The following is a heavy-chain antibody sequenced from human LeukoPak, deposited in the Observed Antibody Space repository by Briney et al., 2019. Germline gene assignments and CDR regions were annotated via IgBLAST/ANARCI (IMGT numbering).Heavy chain of an antibody. CDR3: ARDETAYSSGWTVDY. D-gene: IGHD6-19*01. Sequence: GGSLRLSCAASGFIFSSYGMSWVRQAPGKGLEWVSSISSSSSYIYYADSVKGRFTISRDNAKNSLYLQMNSLRAEDTAVYYCARDETAYSSGWTVDYWGQGTLVTVSS. J-gene: IGHJ4*02. CDR2: ISSSSSYI. V-gene: IGHV3-21*01. CDR1: GFIFSSYG.